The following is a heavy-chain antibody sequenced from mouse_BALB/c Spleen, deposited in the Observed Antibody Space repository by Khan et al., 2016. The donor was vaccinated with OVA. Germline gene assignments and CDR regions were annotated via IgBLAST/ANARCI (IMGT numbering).Heavy chain of an antibody. Sequence: QIQLVQSGPELKKPGETVKISCKASGYTFTDYSMHWVKQAPGKGLKWMGWINTETGEPTYADDFKGRFALSLETSASTAYLQINNLKNEDTATYFCASGLKYGNFDYWGQGTTLTVSS. CDR3: ASGLKYGNFDY. J-gene: IGHJ2*01. CDR2: INTETGEP. CDR1: GYTFTDYS. V-gene: IGHV9-2-1*01. D-gene: IGHD2-10*02.